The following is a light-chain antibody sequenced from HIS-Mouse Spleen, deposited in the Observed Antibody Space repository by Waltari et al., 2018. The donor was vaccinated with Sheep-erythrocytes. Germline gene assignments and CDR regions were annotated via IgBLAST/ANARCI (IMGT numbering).Light chain of an antibody. V-gene: IGLV2-11*01. CDR1: SSDVGGHHY. CDR2: DVS. CDR3: CSYAGSYNHV. Sequence: QSALTQPRPVSGSPGQSVTISCTGTSSDVGGHHYISWYQQHPGKAPKLMIYDVSKRPSGVPDRFSGSKSGNTASLTISGLQAEDEADYYCCSYAGSYNHVFATGTKVTVL. J-gene: IGLJ1*01.